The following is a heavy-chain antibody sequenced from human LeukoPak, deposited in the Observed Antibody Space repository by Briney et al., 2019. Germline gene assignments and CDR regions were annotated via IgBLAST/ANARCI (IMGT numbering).Heavy chain of an antibody. CDR3: ARDLAAAGIYYFDY. CDR2: IYYRGGT. J-gene: IGHJ4*02. CDR1: GGSITSSSHY. V-gene: IGHV4-39*07. Sequence: SETLSLTCTVSGGSITSSSHYWGWIRQPPGKGLEWIGSIYYRGGTYYNPSLDSRVTISVDTSENQFSLKLSSVTAADTAVYYCARDLAAAGIYYFDYWGQGTLVTVSS. D-gene: IGHD6-13*01.